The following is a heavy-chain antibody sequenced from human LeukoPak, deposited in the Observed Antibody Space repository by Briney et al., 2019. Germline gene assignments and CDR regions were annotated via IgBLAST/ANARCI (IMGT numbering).Heavy chain of an antibody. V-gene: IGHV3-48*03. J-gene: IGHJ4*02. CDR3: ARGDDYGYQSIVY. D-gene: IGHD4-17*01. CDR1: GFTFSGYE. Sequence: PGGSLRLSSAASGFTFSGYEMHWVRQAPGKGLEWLSYISTVGNTIYYGDSVKGRFTISRDNAKNSLHLQMNSLRAEDTAVYYCARGDDYGYQSIVYWGQGTLVTVSS. CDR2: ISTVGNTI.